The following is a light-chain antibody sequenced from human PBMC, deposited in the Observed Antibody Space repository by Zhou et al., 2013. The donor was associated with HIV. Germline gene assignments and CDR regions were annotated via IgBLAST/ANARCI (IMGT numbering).Light chain of an antibody. J-gene: IGKJ1*01. CDR1: QSVSSSY. Sequence: TQSPSSLSASVGDRVTLSCRASQSVSSSYLTWYQQKPGQAPRLLIYGASTRATSIPARFSGSGSGTEFTLTISSLQSEDFAVYYCQQYNNWPETFGQGTKVEIK. CDR3: QQYNNWPET. CDR2: GAS. V-gene: IGKV3D-15*01.